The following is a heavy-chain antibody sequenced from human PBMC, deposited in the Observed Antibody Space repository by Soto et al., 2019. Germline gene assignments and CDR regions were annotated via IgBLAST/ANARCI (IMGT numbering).Heavy chain of an antibody. D-gene: IGHD6-19*01. CDR1: GFTFSSYA. J-gene: IGHJ6*02. CDR2: ISYDGSNK. CDR3: ARGHWGLVTHYYYYGMDV. Sequence: GGSLRLSCAASGFTFSSYAMHWVRQAPGKGLEWVAVISYDGSNKYYADSVKGRFTISRDNSKNTLYLQMNSLRAEDTAVYYCARGHWGLVTHYYYYGMDVWGQGTTVTVSS. V-gene: IGHV3-30-3*01.